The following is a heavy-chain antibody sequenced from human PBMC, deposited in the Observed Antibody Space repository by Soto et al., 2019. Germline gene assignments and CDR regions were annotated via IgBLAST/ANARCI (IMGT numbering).Heavy chain of an antibody. V-gene: IGHV3-23*01. CDR2: ISGSGGST. Sequence: GGSLRLSCAASGFTFSSYAMSWVRQAPGKGLEWVSAISGSGGSTYYADSVKGRFTISRDNSKNTLYLQMNSLRAEDTAVYYWASYSYDILTGYPDYYGMDVWGQGTTVTVSS. J-gene: IGHJ6*02. CDR3: ASYSYDILTGYPDYYGMDV. CDR1: GFTFSSYA. D-gene: IGHD3-9*01.